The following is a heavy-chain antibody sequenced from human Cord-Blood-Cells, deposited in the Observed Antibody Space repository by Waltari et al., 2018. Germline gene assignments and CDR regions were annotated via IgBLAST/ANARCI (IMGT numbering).Heavy chain of an antibody. CDR2: IYPGDSGT. CDR3: ARVSIAAAGTVDY. V-gene: IGHV5-51*01. D-gene: IGHD6-13*01. J-gene: IGHJ4*02. CDR1: GYSFTSYW. Sequence: EVQLVQSGAEVKKPGESLKISCKGSGYSFTSYWIGCVRQMPGKGLEGMGFIYPGDSGTRYSPSLQVQVTISADKSISTAYLQWSSLKASDTAMYYCARVSIAAAGTVDYWGQGTLVTVSS.